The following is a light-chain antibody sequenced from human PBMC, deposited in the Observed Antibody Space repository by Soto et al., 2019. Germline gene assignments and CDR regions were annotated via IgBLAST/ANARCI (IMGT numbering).Light chain of an antibody. V-gene: IGLV2-14*01. CDR1: SSDVGAYDY. J-gene: IGLJ3*02. Sequence: QSALTQPASVSGSPGQSITISCTGTSSDVGAYDYVSWYQQHPGKAPKFMLYEVSNRPSGLSDRFSGSESGNTASLTISGLQAEDEADYYCSSFTTSKTLVFGGVTKVTVL. CDR3: SSFTTSKTLV. CDR2: EVS.